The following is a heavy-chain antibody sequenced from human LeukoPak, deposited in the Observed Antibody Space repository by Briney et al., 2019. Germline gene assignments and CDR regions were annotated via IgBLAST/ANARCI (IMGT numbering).Heavy chain of an antibody. CDR2: TSGGASNT. CDR1: GFTFSSYA. D-gene: IGHD2-21*02. Sequence: QPGGSLRLSCAASGFTFSSYAMSWVRQAPGKGLEWISSTSGGASNTYYVDSVKGRFTISRDSSNNTLLLQMTSLRVEDTAIYFCARARSMLRLRSSFDFWGQGALVTVSS. CDR3: ARARSMLRLRSSFDF. V-gene: IGHV3-23*01. J-gene: IGHJ4*02.